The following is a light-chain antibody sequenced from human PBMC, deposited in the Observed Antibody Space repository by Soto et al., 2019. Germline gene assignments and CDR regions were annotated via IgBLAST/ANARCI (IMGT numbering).Light chain of an antibody. V-gene: IGLV2-14*01. Sequence: QSVLTQPASVSGSPGQSITISCSGTSSDIGTYDHVAWFQQFPGKTPKLMIYSVSNRPSGVSYRFSGSKSGNTASLTISGPQAEDEADYYCISYTVSRSYVFGTGTKVTVL. CDR1: SSDIGTYDH. J-gene: IGLJ1*01. CDR3: ISYTVSRSYV. CDR2: SVS.